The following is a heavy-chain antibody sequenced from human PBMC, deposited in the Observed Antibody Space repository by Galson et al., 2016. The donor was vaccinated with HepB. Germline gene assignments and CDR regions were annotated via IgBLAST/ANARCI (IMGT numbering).Heavy chain of an antibody. CDR1: GFSFSDNW. V-gene: IGHV3-74*01. D-gene: IGHD6-19*01. J-gene: IGHJ4*02. Sequence: SLRLSCAASGFSFSDNWMHWVRQAPGKGLQWVSAIYNDGSRAAYADSVKGRFTISRDNAKNTVYLQMTSLRVEDTAVYYCARPPNPAVADPFAYWGQGTLVTVSS. CDR2: IYNDGSRA. CDR3: ARPPNPAVADPFAY.